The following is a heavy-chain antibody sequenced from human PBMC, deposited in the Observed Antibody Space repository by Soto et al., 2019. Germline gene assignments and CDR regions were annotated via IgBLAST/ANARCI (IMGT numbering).Heavy chain of an antibody. CDR3: ARSRGVVSMNYGMDV. V-gene: IGHV1-69*13. CDR1: GGTFSSYA. D-gene: IGHD3-3*01. Sequence: ASVKVSCKASGGTFSSYAISWVRQAPGQGLEWMGGIIPIFGTANYAQKFQGRVTITADESTSTAYMELSSLRSEDTAVYYCARSRGVVSMNYGMDVWGQGTTVTVSS. CDR2: IIPIFGTA. J-gene: IGHJ6*02.